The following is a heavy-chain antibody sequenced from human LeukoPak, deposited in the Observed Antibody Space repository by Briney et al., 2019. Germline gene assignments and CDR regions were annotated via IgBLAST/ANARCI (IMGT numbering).Heavy chain of an antibody. CDR3: ARESHSNYDY. V-gene: IGHV3-7*01. Sequence: GGSLRLSCAVSGFMFSNWWMAWVRQAPGKGLEWVASIKQDGTEKFYVDFVKGRFTISRDNTKNSLYLQMNSLRAEDTAVYYCARESHSNYDYWGQGTLATVSS. D-gene: IGHD4-11*01. CDR2: IKQDGTEK. J-gene: IGHJ4*02. CDR1: GFMFSNWW.